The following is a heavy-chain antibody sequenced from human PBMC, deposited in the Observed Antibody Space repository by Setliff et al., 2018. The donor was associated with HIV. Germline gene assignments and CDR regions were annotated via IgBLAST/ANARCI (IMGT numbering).Heavy chain of an antibody. CDR2: IYYSGTT. CDR1: GGSVHSGSYY. J-gene: IGHJ4*02. Sequence: SETLSLTCTVSGGSVHSGSYYWGWVRQPPGKGLEWIGYIYYSGTTYYNPSLKSRVTMSIDTSKNQFSLKVRSVTAADTAVYYCARDPPGYGDANDYWGQGTLVTVSS. D-gene: IGHD4-17*01. CDR3: ARDPPGYGDANDY. V-gene: IGHV4-61*01.